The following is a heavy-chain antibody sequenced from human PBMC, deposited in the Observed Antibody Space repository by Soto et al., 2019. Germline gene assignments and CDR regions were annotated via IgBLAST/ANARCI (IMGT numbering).Heavy chain of an antibody. Sequence: AGGSLRLSCAASGFTFSVHGMHWVRQAPGKGLEWVAVIWYDGSDKNYADSVKGRVTISRDNSKNTLYLQMNSLRAEDTAVYYCVRSAGTKGNYYYYGMDVWGQGTTVTVSS. CDR2: IWYDGSDK. D-gene: IGHD1-1*01. V-gene: IGHV3-33*01. CDR1: GFTFSVHG. CDR3: VRSAGTKGNYYYYGMDV. J-gene: IGHJ6*02.